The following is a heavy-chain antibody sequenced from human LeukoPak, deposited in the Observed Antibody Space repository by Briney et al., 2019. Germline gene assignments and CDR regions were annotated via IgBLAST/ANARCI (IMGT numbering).Heavy chain of an antibody. CDR3: ARGILSGYYFDS. CDR2: IRYSGSS. Sequence: KPSDTLSLTFACYGGSFRGYHWSWTPQSPGKGLEWIHEIRYSGSSSYNPSLKSRVTISGDPSKNQVSLRVTSVTAADTAEYYCARGILSGYYFDSWGQGRLVTVSS. V-gene: IGHV4-34*01. D-gene: IGHD2-15*01. J-gene: IGHJ4*02. CDR1: GGSFRGYH.